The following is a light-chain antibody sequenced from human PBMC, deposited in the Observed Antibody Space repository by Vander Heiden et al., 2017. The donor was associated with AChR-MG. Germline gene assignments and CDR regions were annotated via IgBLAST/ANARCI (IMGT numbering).Light chain of an antibody. CDR1: QSLLHSNGYNY. CDR2: LGS. V-gene: IGKV2-28*01. CDR3: MQALQTPRFT. Sequence: DIVMTQSPLSLPVTPGEPASISCRSSQSLLHSNGYNYLDWYLQKPGQSPQLLIYLGSNRASGVPDRFSGSGSGTDFTLKISRVEAEDVGVYYCMQALQTPRFTFASGTKVDIK. J-gene: IGKJ3*01.